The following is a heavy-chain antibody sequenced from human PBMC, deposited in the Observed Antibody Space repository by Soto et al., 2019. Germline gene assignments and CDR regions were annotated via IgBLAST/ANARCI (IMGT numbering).Heavy chain of an antibody. CDR1: GFTFSSYW. D-gene: IGHD3-3*01. V-gene: IGHV3-7*01. J-gene: IGHJ4*02. CDR2: IKQDGSAK. CDR3: ARAAVRDAYIGD. Sequence: EVQLVESGGGLVQPGGSLRLSCAASGFTFSSYWMSCVRQAPGKGLEWVANIKQDGSAKNYVDSVKGRFTISRDNAKNSLYLHMNSLRAEDTAVYYCARAAVRDAYIGDWGQGTLVTVSS.